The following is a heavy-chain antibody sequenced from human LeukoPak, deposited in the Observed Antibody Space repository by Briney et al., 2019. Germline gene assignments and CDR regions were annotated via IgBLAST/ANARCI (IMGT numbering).Heavy chain of an antibody. CDR1: GFTFDDYA. V-gene: IGHV3-9*01. J-gene: IGHJ3*02. Sequence: AGGSLRLSCAASGFTFDDYAMDWVRQAPGKGLEWVSGISWNSGSIGYADSVKGRFTISRDNAKNSLYLQMNSLRAEDTAVYYCARGSGAFDIWGQGTMVTVSS. D-gene: IGHD3-10*01. CDR3: ARGSGAFDI. CDR2: ISWNSGSI.